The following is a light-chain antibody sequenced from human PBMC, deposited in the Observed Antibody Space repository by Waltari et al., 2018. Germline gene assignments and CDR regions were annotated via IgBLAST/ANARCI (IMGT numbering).Light chain of an antibody. V-gene: IGKV1-39*01. CDR2: AAV. J-gene: IGKJ2*01. Sequence: DIQMTQSPSSLSASVGDRVTITCRASQSVNRFLNWYQHRPGKVPKLLIFAAVSLHSGAPSRFGGSGSATEYSLTISSLQPEDFATYYCQQTYSLPTFGQGTIVDI. CDR3: QQTYSLPT. CDR1: QSVNRF.